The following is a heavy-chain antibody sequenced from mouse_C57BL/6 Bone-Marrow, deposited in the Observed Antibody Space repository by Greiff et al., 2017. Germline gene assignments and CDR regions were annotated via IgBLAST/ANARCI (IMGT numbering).Heavy chain of an antibody. D-gene: IGHD2-3*01. Sequence: VKLMESGAELARPGASVKMSCKASGYTFTSYTMHWVKQRPGQGLEWIGYINPSSGYTKYNQKFKDKAKLTADKSSSTAYMQLSSLTSEDSAVYYCARRYDPSMDYWGQGTSVTVSS. CDR3: ARRYDPSMDY. CDR1: GYTFTSYT. CDR2: INPSSGYT. V-gene: IGHV1-4*01. J-gene: IGHJ4*01.